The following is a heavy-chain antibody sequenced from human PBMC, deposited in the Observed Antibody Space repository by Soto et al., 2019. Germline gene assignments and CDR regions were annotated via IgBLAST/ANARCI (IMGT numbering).Heavy chain of an antibody. D-gene: IGHD2-2*01. V-gene: IGHV1-69*01. Sequence: QVQLVQSGAEVRKPGSSVKVSCKASGGTFSRFAISWVRQAPGQGLERMGQFVPSSDTASYAQRFQDRVTITADEGTTTAYMELRSPRYGDTAVYYCARVVAPYAHSNREVDDWGQGTLVTVSS. J-gene: IGHJ4*02. CDR1: GGTFSRFA. CDR3: ARVVAPYAHSNREVDD. CDR2: FVPSSDTA.